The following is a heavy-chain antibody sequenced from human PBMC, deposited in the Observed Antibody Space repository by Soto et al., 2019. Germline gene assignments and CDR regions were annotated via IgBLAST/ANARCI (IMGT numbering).Heavy chain of an antibody. D-gene: IGHD6-25*01. CDR3: GRDLHIAAADY. Sequence: PGGSLRLSCAASGFTFSDYWIHWVRRAPGKGLVWVSRIKRDGSATNYADSVKGRFTISRDNAKNTVFLQMNSLRAEDTAVYYCGRDLHIAAADYWGQGALVTVSS. V-gene: IGHV3-74*01. J-gene: IGHJ4*02. CDR2: IKRDGSAT. CDR1: GFTFSDYW.